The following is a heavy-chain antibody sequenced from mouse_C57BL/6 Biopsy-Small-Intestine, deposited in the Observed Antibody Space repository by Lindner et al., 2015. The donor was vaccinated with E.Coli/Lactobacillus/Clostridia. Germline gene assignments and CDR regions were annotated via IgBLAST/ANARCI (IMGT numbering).Heavy chain of an antibody. J-gene: IGHJ2*01. CDR1: GYAFSNSW. D-gene: IGHD3-1*01. CDR2: IYPGDGDT. CDR3: ARGYLGIFDY. V-gene: IGHV1-82*01. Sequence: QLQESGPELVKPGASVKISCKASGYAFSNSWMNWVKQRPGKGLEWIGRIYPGDGDTKYNGKFMGKATLTADKSSSTAYMQLSSLTSEDSAVYFCARGYLGIFDYWGQGTTLTVSS.